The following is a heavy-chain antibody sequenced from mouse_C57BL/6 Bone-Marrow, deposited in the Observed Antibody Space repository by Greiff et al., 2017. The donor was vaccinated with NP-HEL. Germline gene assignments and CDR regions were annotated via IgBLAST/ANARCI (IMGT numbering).Heavy chain of an antibody. Sequence: EVKVVESGGGLVQPGGSLKLSCAASGFTFSDYGMAWVRQAPRKGPEWVAFISNLAYSIYYADTVTGRFTISRENAKNTLYLEMSSLRSEDTAMYYCARNWYFDVWGTGTTVTVSS. V-gene: IGHV5-15*01. CDR3: ARNWYFDV. CDR2: ISNLAYSI. CDR1: GFTFSDYG. J-gene: IGHJ1*03.